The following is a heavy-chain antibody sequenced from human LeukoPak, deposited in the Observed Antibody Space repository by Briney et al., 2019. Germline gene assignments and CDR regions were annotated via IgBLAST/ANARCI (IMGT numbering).Heavy chain of an antibody. CDR3: AKDSSTSSLLGYYLAY. CDR2: ISYDGSNK. J-gene: IGHJ4*02. D-gene: IGHD6-6*01. CDR1: GFTFSSYG. Sequence: GGSLRLSCAASGFTFSSYGMHWVRQAPGNGLEGVAVISYDGSNKYYADSVKGRFTISRDHSKNTLYLQMNSLRAEDTAVYYRAKDSSTSSLLGYYLAYWGQGTLVTASP. V-gene: IGHV3-30*18.